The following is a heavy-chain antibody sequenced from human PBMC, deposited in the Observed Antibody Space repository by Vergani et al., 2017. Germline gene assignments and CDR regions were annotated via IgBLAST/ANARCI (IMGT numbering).Heavy chain of an antibody. J-gene: IGHJ5*02. CDR3: ACRGELGGPGSTVTTNNWIDP. V-gene: IGHV4-34*01. Sequence: QVQLQQWGAGLLKPSETLSLTCAVYGGSFSGYYWSWIRQPPGKGLEWIGDINHIGSTNYNPSLKSRVTISVDTSKNQFSLKLSTVTAADAAVYYCACRGELGGPGSTVTTNNWIDPWGQGTLVTVSS. D-gene: IGHD4-17*01. CDR2: INHIGST. CDR1: GGSFSGYY.